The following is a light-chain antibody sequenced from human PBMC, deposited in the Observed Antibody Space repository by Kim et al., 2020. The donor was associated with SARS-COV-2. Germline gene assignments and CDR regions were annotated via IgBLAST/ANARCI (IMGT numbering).Light chain of an antibody. CDR3: LQHYDYSWT. V-gene: IGKV1-17*01. J-gene: IGKJ1*01. CDR1: QDIRSS. CDR2: AAS. Sequence: DIRMTQSPSSLSASVGDRVTITCRASQDIRSSLGWYQQKPGKAPKRLIYAASSLQSGVPSRFSGSGSGTEFTFTISSLQPDDFATYYCLQHYDYSWTFGQGTKVDIK.